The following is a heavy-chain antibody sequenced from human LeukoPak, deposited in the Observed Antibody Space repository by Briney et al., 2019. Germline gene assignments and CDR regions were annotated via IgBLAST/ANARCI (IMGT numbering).Heavy chain of an antibody. CDR2: ISYDGSNK. CDR3: AKLVGSTSNFDY. Sequence: GRSLRLSCAASGFTFSSYGMHWVRQAPGKGLEWVAVISYDGSNKYYADSVKGRFTISRDNSKNTLYLQMNSPRAEDTAVYYCAKLVGSTSNFDYWGQGTLVTVSS. V-gene: IGHV3-30*18. CDR1: GFTFSSYG. J-gene: IGHJ4*02. D-gene: IGHD6-25*01.